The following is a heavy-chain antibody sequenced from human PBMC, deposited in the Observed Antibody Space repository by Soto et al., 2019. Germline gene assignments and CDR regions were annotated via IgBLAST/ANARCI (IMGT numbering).Heavy chain of an antibody. V-gene: IGHV3-30*18. CDR2: ISYDGSNT. CDR3: AKDSLRYGTVFDY. D-gene: IGHD1-1*01. J-gene: IGHJ4*02. Sequence: QVQLVESGGGVVQPGRSLRLSCAASGFTFSSSGMHWVRQAPGKGLEWVAFISYDGSNTYYADSVKGRFTISRDNSKNTLYLQMNGLRAEDTAIYYCAKDSLRYGTVFDYWGQGTLVTVSS. CDR1: GFTFSSSG.